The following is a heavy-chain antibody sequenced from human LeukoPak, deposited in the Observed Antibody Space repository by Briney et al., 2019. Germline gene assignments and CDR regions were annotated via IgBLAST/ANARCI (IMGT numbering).Heavy chain of an antibody. J-gene: IGHJ4*02. V-gene: IGHV3-48*03. CDR1: GFTFSSYE. CDR2: ISSSGSTI. D-gene: IGHD1-26*01. Sequence: PGGSLRLSCAASGFTFSSYEMNWVRQAPGKGLEWVSYISSSGSTIYYADSVKGRFTISRGNAKNLVYLQLNSLRVEDTAVYYCARDKVVGASRFEYWGQGTQVMVSS. CDR3: ARDKVVGASRFEY.